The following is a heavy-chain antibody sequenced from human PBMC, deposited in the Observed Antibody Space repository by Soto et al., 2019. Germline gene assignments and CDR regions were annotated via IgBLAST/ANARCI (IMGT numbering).Heavy chain of an antibody. J-gene: IGHJ4*02. D-gene: IGHD3-10*01. V-gene: IGHV3-21*01. CDR1: GLTFSSYS. Sequence: EVQLVESGGGLVKPGGSLRLSCAASGLTFSSYSMNWVRQAPGKGLEWVSSISSSSSYIYYADSLKGRFTISRDNAKNSLYLEMNSVRAEDTAVYYCARLWFGEMGIDYWGQGTLVTVSS. CDR3: ARLWFGEMGIDY. CDR2: ISSSSSYI.